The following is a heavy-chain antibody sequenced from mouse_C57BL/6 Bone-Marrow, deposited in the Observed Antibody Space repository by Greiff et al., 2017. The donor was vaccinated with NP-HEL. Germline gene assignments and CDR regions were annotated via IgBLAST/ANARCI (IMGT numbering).Heavy chain of an antibody. V-gene: IGHV1-81*01. CDR1: GYTFTSYG. CDR3: ASYYYDY. J-gene: IGHJ2*01. CDR2: IYPRSGNT. D-gene: IGHD1-1*01. Sequence: QVQLKESGAELARPGASVKLSCTASGYTFTSYGISWVKQSTGQGLEWIGEIYPRSGNTYYNEKFKGKATLTADKSSSTAYMELRSLTSEDSAVYFCASYYYDYWGQGTTLPVSS.